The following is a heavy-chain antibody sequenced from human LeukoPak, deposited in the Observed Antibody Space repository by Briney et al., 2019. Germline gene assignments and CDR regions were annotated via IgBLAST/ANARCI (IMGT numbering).Heavy chain of an antibody. D-gene: IGHD6-13*01. CDR1: GYTFTSYG. Sequence: GASVKVSCKASGYTFTSYGISWVRQAPGQGLEWMGWISAYNGNTNYAQKLQGRVTMTTDTSTSTAYMELRSLRSDDTAVYYCARLKSGYSGSLDWFDPWGQGTLVTVSS. CDR3: ARLKSGYSGSLDWFDP. J-gene: IGHJ5*02. CDR2: ISAYNGNT. V-gene: IGHV1-18*01.